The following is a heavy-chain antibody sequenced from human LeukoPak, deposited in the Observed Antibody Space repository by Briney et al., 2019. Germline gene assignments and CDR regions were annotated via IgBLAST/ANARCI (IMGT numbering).Heavy chain of an antibody. CDR3: ARASDLVTTWDYFDS. D-gene: IGHD4-17*01. Sequence: ASVKVSCKASGGTFRSGSINWVRQAPRQGLEWMGRIVPMPDITTYSQTFQGRVTITADKSTSTAYMELSSLTSEDTAVYYCARASDLVTTWDYFDSWGQGSLVIVSS. J-gene: IGHJ4*02. CDR1: GGTFRSGS. CDR2: IVPMPDIT. V-gene: IGHV1-69*02.